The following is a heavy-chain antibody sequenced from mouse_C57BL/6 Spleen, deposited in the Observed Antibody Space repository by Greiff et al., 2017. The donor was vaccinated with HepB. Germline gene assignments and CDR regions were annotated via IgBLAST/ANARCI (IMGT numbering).Heavy chain of an antibody. CDR1: GFSLTSYG. CDR3: ARWLLFYWYFDV. J-gene: IGHJ1*03. V-gene: IGHV2-2*01. Sequence: VKLVESGPGLVQPSQSLSITCTVSGFSLTSYGVHWVRQSPGKGLEWLGVIWSGGSTDYNAAFISSLSISKDNSKSQVFFKMNSLQADDTAIDYCARWLLFYWYFDVWGTGTTVTVSS. D-gene: IGHD2-3*01. CDR2: IWSGGST.